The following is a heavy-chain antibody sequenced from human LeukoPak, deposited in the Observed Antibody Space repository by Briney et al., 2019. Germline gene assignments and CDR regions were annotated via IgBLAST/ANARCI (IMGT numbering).Heavy chain of an antibody. Sequence: SETLSLTCTVSGGSISSYYWSWIRQPPGKELEWIGYIYYSGSTNYNPSLMSRVTISVDTSKNQFSLKLSSVTAADTAVYYCARSDTAMVNLDYWGQGTLVTVSS. CDR3: ARSDTAMVNLDY. V-gene: IGHV4-59*08. CDR1: GGSISSYY. CDR2: IYYSGST. J-gene: IGHJ4*02. D-gene: IGHD5-18*01.